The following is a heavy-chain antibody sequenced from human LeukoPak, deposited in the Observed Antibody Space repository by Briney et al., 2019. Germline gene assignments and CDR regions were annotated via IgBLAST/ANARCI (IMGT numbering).Heavy chain of an antibody. J-gene: IGHJ4*02. D-gene: IGHD3-10*01. CDR2: ISYGGSNK. CDR1: GFTFSSYG. V-gene: IGHV3-30*18. CDR3: ANETPKGSMVRGVIRKPTDY. Sequence: LPGGSLRLSCAASGFTFSSYGMHWVRQAPGKGLEWVAVISYGGSNKYYADSVKGRFTISRDNSKNTLYLQMNSLRAEDTAVYYCANETPKGSMVRGVIRKPTDYWGQGTLVTVSS.